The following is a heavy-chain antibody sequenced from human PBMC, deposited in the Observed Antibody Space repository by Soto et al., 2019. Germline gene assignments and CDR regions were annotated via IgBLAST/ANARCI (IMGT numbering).Heavy chain of an antibody. Sequence: GGSVRLSCAASGFTLSSYWMHWVRQALGKGLVWVSRINNDGSSTSYADSVKGRFTISRDNAKNTLYLQMSSLRAEDTAVYYCAREACSGGSCFYFCPVYWGQGTLVTVS. CDR1: GFTLSSYW. CDR3: AREACSGGSCFYFCPVY. J-gene: IGHJ4*02. CDR2: INNDGSST. V-gene: IGHV3-74*01. D-gene: IGHD2-15*01.